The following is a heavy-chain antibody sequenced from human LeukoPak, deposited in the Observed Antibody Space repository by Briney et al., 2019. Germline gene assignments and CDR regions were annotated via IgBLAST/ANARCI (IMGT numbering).Heavy chain of an antibody. Sequence: GGSLRLSCAASGFSVSSNYISWVRQAPGRGLEWVSVIYSGGSTKYADSVKARFTISRDNSKNTVYLQMNSLRAEDTAVYYCARATLDKWGQGTRVTVSS. V-gene: IGHV3-53*01. CDR3: ARATLDK. CDR2: IYSGGST. J-gene: IGHJ4*02. CDR1: GFSVSSNY.